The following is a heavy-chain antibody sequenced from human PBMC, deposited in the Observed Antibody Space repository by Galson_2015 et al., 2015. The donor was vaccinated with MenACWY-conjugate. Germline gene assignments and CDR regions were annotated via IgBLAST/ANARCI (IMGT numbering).Heavy chain of an antibody. Sequence: QSGAEVKKPGESLKISCKGSAYIFTTYWIAWVRQMPGRGLEWVGLIIPLDSNIRYSPSFQGQVTISADESISTAHLQWSSLKASDTATYYCARHPPGGRGMDVWGRGTTVTVSS. CDR3: ARHPPGGRGMDV. CDR2: IIPLDSNI. D-gene: IGHD1-26*01. V-gene: IGHV5-51*01. J-gene: IGHJ6*02. CDR1: AYIFTTYW.